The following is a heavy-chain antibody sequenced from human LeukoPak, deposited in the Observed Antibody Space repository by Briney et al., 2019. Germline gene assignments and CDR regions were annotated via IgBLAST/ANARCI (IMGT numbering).Heavy chain of an antibody. D-gene: IGHD2-2*02. CDR1: GASTSSSGGYS. CDR2: IYHSGSI. CDR3: AASYCSSTSCYSWFDP. J-gene: IGHJ5*02. V-gene: IGHV4-30-2*01. Sequence: PSETLSLTCAVSGASTSSSGGYSWSWIRQPPGKGLEWIGYIYHSGSIYYNPSLKSRVTISVDRSKNQFSLKLSSVTAADTAVYYCAASYCSSTSCYSWFDPWGQGTLVTVSS.